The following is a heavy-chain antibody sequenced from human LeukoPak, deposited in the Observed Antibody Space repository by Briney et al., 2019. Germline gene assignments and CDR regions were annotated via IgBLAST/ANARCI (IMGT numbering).Heavy chain of an antibody. D-gene: IGHD3-10*02. Sequence: PGGSLRLSCSASGFIFNTFGMNWVRQAPGKGLEWVSSITSTTTYTYYADSVKGRFTISRDNAKNSLYLQMNSLRAEDTAVYYCAELGITMIGGVWGKGTTVTISS. V-gene: IGHV3-21*01. J-gene: IGHJ6*04. CDR3: AELGITMIGGV. CDR2: ITSTTTYT. CDR1: GFIFNTFG.